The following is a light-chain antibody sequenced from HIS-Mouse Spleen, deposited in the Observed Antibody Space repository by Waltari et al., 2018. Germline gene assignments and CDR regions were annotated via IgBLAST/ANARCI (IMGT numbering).Light chain of an antibody. V-gene: IGKV1-39*01. J-gene: IGKJ1*01. CDR2: AAS. CDR1: QSISSY. CDR3: QQSYSTPRT. Sequence: DIQMTQSPSSLSASVGDRVTITCRASQSISSYLNWYQQKPGKAPKLLIYAASSLQSGGPSRFSGSGSGTDFTLTISSLQPEEFATYYCQQSYSTPRTFGQGTKVEIK.